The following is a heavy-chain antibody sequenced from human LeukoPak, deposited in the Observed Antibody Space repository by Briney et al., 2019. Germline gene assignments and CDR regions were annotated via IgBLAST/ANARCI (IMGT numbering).Heavy chain of an antibody. V-gene: IGHV4-39*07. CDR2: IYYSGST. Sequence: SETLSLTRTVSGGSISSSSYYWGWIRQPPGKGLEWIGSIYYSGSTYYNPSLKSRVTISVDTSKNQFSLRLSSVTAADTAVYSCARRACSGGSCYSQRGAFDIWGQGTMVTVSS. CDR3: ARRACSGGSCYSQRGAFDI. CDR1: GGSISSSSYY. J-gene: IGHJ3*02. D-gene: IGHD2-15*01.